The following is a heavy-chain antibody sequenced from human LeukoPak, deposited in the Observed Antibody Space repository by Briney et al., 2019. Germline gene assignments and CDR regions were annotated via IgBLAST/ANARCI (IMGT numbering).Heavy chain of an antibody. CDR2: IIPIFGTA. CDR1: GGTFSSYA. V-gene: IGHV1-69*05. CDR3: ARDGSPTWYFDL. J-gene: IGHJ2*01. Sequence: RGASVKVSCKASGGTFSSYAISWVRQAPGQGLEWMGGIIPIFGTANYAQKFQGRVTMTRDTSISTAYMELSRLRSDDTAVYYCARDGSPTWYFDLWGRGTLVTVSS. D-gene: IGHD1-26*01.